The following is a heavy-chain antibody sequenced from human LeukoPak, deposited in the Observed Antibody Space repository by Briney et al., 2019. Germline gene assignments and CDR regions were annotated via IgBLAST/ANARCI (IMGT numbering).Heavy chain of an antibody. J-gene: IGHJ4*02. CDR1: GNSFTNNW. Sequence: GESLKISCKGSGNSFTNNWIDWVRQMPGKGLEWMGIIYPGNSDTQYSPPFQGQVTISADKSISTVYLQWSSLKASDTAMYYCAKRQYDVSETSTWDPDYWGQGTLVTVSS. CDR3: AKRQYDVSETSTWDPDY. CDR2: IYPGNSDT. D-gene: IGHD6-13*01. V-gene: IGHV5-51*01.